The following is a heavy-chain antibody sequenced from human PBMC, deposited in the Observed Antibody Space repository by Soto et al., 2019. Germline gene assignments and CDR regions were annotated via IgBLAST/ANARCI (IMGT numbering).Heavy chain of an antibody. CDR1: GFTFSNAW. CDR2: IKSKTDGGTT. CDR3: TSHSYGSDYYYYYGMDV. V-gene: IGHV3-15*07. J-gene: IGHJ6*04. Sequence: GGSLRLSCAASGFTFSNAWMNWVRQAPGKGLEWVGRIKSKTDGGTTDYAAPVKGRFTISRDDSKNTLYLQMNSLKTEDTAVYYCTSHSYGSDYYYYYGMDVWGKGTTVTVSS. D-gene: IGHD5-18*01.